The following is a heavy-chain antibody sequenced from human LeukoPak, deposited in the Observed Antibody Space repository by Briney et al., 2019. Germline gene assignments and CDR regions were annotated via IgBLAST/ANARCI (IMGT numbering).Heavy chain of an antibody. Sequence: EASVRVSCKASGYTFSDYYIHWVRQAPGHGLEWMGWINPISGGTNYAQNFQGRVTMIRDTSITTAYMELSRLRSDDTAVYYCASLGATTLSYYGMDVWGQGTTVTVSS. CDR3: ASLGATTLSYYGMDV. V-gene: IGHV1-2*02. J-gene: IGHJ6*02. CDR1: GYTFSDYY. D-gene: IGHD1-26*01. CDR2: INPISGGT.